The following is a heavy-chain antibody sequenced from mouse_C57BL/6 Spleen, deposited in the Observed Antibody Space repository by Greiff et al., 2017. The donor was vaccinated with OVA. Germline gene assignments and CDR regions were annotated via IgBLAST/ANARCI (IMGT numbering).Heavy chain of an antibody. CDR2: IHPNSGST. J-gene: IGHJ3*01. D-gene: IGHD2-2*01. CDR1: GYTFTSYW. Sequence: QVQLQQPGAELVKPGASVKLSCKASGYTFTSYWMHWVKQRPGQGLEWIGMIHPNSGSTNYNEKFKSKATLTVDKSSSTAYMQLSSLTSEDSAVYYCARGRDGYGAWFAYWGQGTLVTVSA. V-gene: IGHV1-64*01. CDR3: ARGRDGYGAWFAY.